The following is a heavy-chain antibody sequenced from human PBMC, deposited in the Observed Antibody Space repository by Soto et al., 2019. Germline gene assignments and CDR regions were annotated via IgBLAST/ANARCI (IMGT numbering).Heavy chain of an antibody. CDR1: GFTFNNFA. V-gene: IGHV3-23*01. J-gene: IGHJ4*02. CDR3: ASSSPASDY. D-gene: IGHD3-10*01. Sequence: PGGSLRLSCAASGFTFNNFAMSWVRQAPEKGLEWVSAISASGGNTYYADSVKGRVTISRDNSKNTLYLEMNSLRAEDTALYYCASSSPASDYWGQGTLVTVSS. CDR2: ISASGGNT.